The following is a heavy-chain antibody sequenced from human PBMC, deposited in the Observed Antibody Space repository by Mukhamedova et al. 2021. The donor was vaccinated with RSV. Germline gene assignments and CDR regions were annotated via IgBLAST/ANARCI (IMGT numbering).Heavy chain of an antibody. CDR2: ISSSSSYI. J-gene: IGHJ4*02. D-gene: IGHD3-9*01. CDR3: ARVYPFTYYDILTGYSSFDY. V-gene: IGHV3-21*01. Sequence: VSSISSSSSYIYYADSVKGRFIISRDNAKNSLYLQMNSLRAEDTAVYYCARVYPFTYYDILTGYSSFDYWGQGTLVTVSS.